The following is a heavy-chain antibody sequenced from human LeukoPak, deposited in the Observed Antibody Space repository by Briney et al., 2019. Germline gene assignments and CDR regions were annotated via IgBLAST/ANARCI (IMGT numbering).Heavy chain of an antibody. CDR2: ISYDGSNK. CDR3: AKDYAAALDY. D-gene: IGHD6-13*01. Sequence: HGGSLRLSCAASGFTFSSYGMHWVRQAPGKGLEWVAVISYDGSNKYYADSVKGRFTISRDNSKNTLYLQMNSLRAEDTAVYYCAKDYAAALDYWGQGTLVTVSS. CDR1: GFTFSSYG. J-gene: IGHJ4*02. V-gene: IGHV3-30*18.